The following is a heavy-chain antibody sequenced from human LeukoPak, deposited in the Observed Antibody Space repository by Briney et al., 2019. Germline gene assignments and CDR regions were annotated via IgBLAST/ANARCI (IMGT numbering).Heavy chain of an antibody. V-gene: IGHV3-23*01. CDR3: AKSSGSYLEFDY. CDR1: GFTFNNFA. Sequence: GGSLRLSCAASGFTFNNFAMSWVRQAPGKGLEWVSAISGSGGSTYYADSVKGRFTISRDNSKNTLYLQMNSLRAEDTAVYYCAKSSGSYLEFDYWGQGTLVTVSS. CDR2: ISGSGGST. J-gene: IGHJ4*02. D-gene: IGHD1-26*01.